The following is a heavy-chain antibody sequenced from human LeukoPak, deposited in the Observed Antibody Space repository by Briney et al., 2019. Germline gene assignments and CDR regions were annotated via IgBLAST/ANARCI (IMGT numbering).Heavy chain of an antibody. D-gene: IGHD1-26*01. CDR3: ARSTVGTSCCTAVDY. V-gene: IGHV3-23*01. CDR1: GFTFSTYA. J-gene: IGHJ4*02. CDR2: ISAGGDRT. Sequence: GGSPRLSCAASGFTFSTYAMTWVRQAPGKGLEWVSGISAGGDRTYYTDSVKGRFTISRDNSKNTLYLQMNSLRAEDTAEYYCARSTVGTSCCTAVDYWGQGTLVTVSS.